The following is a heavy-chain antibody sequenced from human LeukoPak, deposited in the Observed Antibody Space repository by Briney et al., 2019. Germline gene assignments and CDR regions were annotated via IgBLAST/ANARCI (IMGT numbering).Heavy chain of an antibody. J-gene: IGHJ3*02. Sequence: TSETLSLTCTVSGGSISSYYWSWIRQPPGKGLEWIGDIYYSGSTNYNPSLKSRVTISVDTSKNQFPLKLSSVTAADTAVYYCARARAHGPVPGAFDIWGQGTMVTVSS. CDR1: GGSISSYY. CDR2: IYYSGST. CDR3: ARARAHGPVPGAFDI. D-gene: IGHD2-2*01. V-gene: IGHV4-59*01.